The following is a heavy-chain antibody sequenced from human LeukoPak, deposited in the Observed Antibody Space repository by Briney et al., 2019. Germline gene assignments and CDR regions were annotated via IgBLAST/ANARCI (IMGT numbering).Heavy chain of an antibody. CDR2: ISASGGST. J-gene: IGHJ4*02. V-gene: IGHV3-23*01. CDR3: AREPDCSGGSCYLRSFDY. D-gene: IGHD2-15*01. Sequence: GGSLRLSCAASGFTFSFAAMTWVRQGPGKGLEWVSLISASGGSTYYADSVKGRFTISRDNAKNSLYLQMNSLRAEDTAVYFCAREPDCSGGSCYLRSFDYWGQGTLVTVSS. CDR1: GFTFSFAA.